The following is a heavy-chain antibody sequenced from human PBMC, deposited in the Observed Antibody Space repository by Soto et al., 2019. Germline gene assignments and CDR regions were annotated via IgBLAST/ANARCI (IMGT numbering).Heavy chain of an antibody. CDR2: ISGSDDST. D-gene: IGHD6-6*01. Sequence: EVQLLESGGGLVQPVGSLRLSCAASGFTFSSYAMSWVRQAPGKGLEWVSVISGSDDSTYYADSVKGRFTISRDNSKNTLYLQMNSLRAEDTAVYYCAKRSSSSTFDYWGQGTLVTVSS. CDR1: GFTFSSYA. J-gene: IGHJ4*02. CDR3: AKRSSSSTFDY. V-gene: IGHV3-23*01.